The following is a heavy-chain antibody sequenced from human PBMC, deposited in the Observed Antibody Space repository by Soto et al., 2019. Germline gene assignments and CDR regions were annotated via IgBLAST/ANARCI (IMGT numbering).Heavy chain of an antibody. V-gene: IGHV4-4*07. CDR3: ARESGENWSYEAY. D-gene: IGHD1-7*01. Sequence: SETLSLTCAVSGDSISSYSWNWIRQTAGGGLEWIGRVSPSGHTQYRSSFETRVTISVDMSTNQFFLELRHVTAADTAVYYCARESGENWSYEAYWGQGTQVTVSS. CDR1: GDSISSYS. CDR2: VSPSGHT. J-gene: IGHJ4*02.